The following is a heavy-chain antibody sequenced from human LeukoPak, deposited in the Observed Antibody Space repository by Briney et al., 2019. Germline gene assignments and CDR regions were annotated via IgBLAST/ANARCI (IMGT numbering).Heavy chain of an antibody. CDR1: GVSINTHY. Sequence: PSETLSLTCAVSGVSINTHYWSWIRQSPGKGLEWIGYIYHSGTTNYNPSLKSRVTISIDTSKNEFSLKLTSVTAADTAVYYCAREANYYGSGSYFEGTFDYWGQGSLVTVSS. CDR3: AREANYYGSGSYFEGTFDY. D-gene: IGHD3-10*01. J-gene: IGHJ4*02. CDR2: IYHSGTT. V-gene: IGHV4-59*11.